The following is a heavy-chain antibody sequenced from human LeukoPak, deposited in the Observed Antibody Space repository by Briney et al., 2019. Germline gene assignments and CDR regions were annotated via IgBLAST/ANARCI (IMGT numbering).Heavy chain of an antibody. J-gene: IGHJ4*02. CDR3: ARLCGGDCYDFDY. Sequence: GGSLRLSCAASGFTFSSYAMHWVRQAPGKGLEWVAVISYTISRDNSKNTLYLQMNSPRAEDTAVYYCARLCGGDCYDFDYWGQGTLVTVSS. D-gene: IGHD2-21*02. V-gene: IGHV3-30*04. CDR2: IS. CDR1: GFTFSSYA.